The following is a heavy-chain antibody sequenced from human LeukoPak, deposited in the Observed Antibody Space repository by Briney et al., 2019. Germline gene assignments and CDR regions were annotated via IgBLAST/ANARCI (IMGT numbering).Heavy chain of an antibody. Sequence: GGSLRLSCAASGFTFSNFGMSWVRQAPGKGLEWVSTVSGSGDSTYYADSVKGRFTISRDNSKNTVYLQMNSLRVEDTAVYYCARLFGGVTTFDYWGQGALVTVSS. CDR3: ARLFGGVTTFDY. V-gene: IGHV3-23*01. D-gene: IGHD2-8*02. CDR2: VSGSGDST. CDR1: GFTFSNFG. J-gene: IGHJ4*02.